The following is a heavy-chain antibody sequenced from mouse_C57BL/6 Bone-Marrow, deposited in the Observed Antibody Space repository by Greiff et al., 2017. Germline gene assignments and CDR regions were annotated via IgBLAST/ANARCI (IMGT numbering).Heavy chain of an antibody. CDR2: INPDSSTI. V-gene: IGHV4-1*01. CDR3: ARGGLRRSAWFAY. J-gene: IGHJ3*01. Sequence: VQLQQSGGGLVQPGGSLKLSCAASGIDFSRYWMSWVRRAPGKGLEWIGEINPDSSTINYAPSLKDKFIISRDNAKNTLYLQMSKVRSEDTALYYCARGGLRRSAWFAYWGQGTLVTVSA. D-gene: IGHD2-2*01. CDR1: GIDFSRYW.